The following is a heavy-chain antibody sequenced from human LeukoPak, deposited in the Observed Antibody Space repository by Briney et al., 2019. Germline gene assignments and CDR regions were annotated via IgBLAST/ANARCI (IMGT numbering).Heavy chain of an antibody. CDR3: ARGGIAVGFNWFDP. J-gene: IGHJ5*02. D-gene: IGHD6-19*01. CDR1: GFTFSSYG. Sequence: GGSLRLSCAASGFTFSSYGMHWVRQAPDKGLEWVAFIWNDGSNKYYADSVKGRFTISRDNSKNTLYLQMNSLRAEDTAVYSCARGGIAVGFNWFDPWGQGTLVTVSS. CDR2: IWNDGSNK. V-gene: IGHV3-33*01.